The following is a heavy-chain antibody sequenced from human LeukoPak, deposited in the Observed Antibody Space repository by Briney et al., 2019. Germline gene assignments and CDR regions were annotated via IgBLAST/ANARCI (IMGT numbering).Heavy chain of an antibody. D-gene: IGHD4-17*01. CDR3: ARGPTVTTNPRLGY. J-gene: IGHJ4*02. CDR1: GFTFSSYA. V-gene: IGHV3-30*04. CDR2: ISYDGSNK. Sequence: PGGSLRLSCAASGFTFSSYAMHWVRQAPGKGVEGVAVISYDGSNKYYADSVKGGFTISRDNSKNTVYLQMNSLRAEDTAVYYCARGPTVTTNPRLGYWGQGTLVTVSS.